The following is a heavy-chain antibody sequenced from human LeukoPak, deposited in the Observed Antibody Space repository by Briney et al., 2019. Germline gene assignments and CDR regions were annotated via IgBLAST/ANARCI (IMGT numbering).Heavy chain of an antibody. V-gene: IGHV3-74*01. Sequence: PGGSLRLSCAASGFTFRNHYMHWVRQAPGKGLVWVSRIFADESTTKYADSVKGRFTISRDNAKNTLYLQMNSLRAEDTAVYYCAELGITMIGGVWGKGTTVTISS. CDR1: GFTFRNHY. CDR2: IFADESTT. J-gene: IGHJ6*04. D-gene: IGHD3-10*02. CDR3: AELGITMIGGV.